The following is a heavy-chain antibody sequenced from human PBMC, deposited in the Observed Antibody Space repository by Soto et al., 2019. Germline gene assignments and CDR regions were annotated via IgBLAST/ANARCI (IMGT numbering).Heavy chain of an antibody. J-gene: IGHJ5*02. CDR2: IIPIFGTA. Sequence: ASVKVSCKASGGTFSSYAISWVRQAPGQGLEWMGGIIPIFGTANYAQKFQGRVTITADESTSTAYMELSSLRSEDTAVYYCARIGPAYCSSTRCPNWFDPWGQGTLVTVSS. V-gene: IGHV1-69*13. CDR3: ARIGPAYCSSTRCPNWFDP. D-gene: IGHD2-2*01. CDR1: GGTFSSYA.